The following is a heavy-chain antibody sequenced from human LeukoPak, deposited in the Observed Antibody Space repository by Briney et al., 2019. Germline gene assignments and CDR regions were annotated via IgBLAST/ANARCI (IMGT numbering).Heavy chain of an antibody. CDR3: AREGGFGYDDAFDT. Sequence: GGSLRLSCTASGFTFSTYEMNWVRQTPGKGLEWISYISGSGSSIFYADSLQGRFTVSRDNAKNSVYLQMNSLRAEDAAVYYCAREGGFGYDDAFDTWGHGTTVTVSS. D-gene: IGHD3-16*02. J-gene: IGHJ3*02. CDR2: ISGSGSSI. CDR1: GFTFSTYE. V-gene: IGHV3-48*03.